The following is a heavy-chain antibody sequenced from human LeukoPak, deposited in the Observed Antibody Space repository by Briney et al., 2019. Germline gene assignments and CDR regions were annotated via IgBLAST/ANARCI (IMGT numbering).Heavy chain of an antibody. CDR2: IKNKANSYTT. V-gene: IGHV3-72*01. CDR3: TREGRYCSSTSCYVCLDF. J-gene: IGHJ4*02. CDR1: GFTFSNYV. D-gene: IGHD2-2*01. Sequence: GGSLRLSCAASGFTFSNYVMIWVRQAPGKGLEWVGRIKNKANSYTTEYAASVKGRFTVSREDSKNALYLQMNSLKTEDTAVYYCTREGRYCSSTSCYVCLDFWGQGTLVTVSS.